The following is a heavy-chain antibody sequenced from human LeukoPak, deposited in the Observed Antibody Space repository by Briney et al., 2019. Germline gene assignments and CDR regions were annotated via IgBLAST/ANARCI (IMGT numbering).Heavy chain of an antibody. CDR1: GFTFSSYS. CDR2: ISSSSSTI. Sequence: GGSLRLSCAASGFTFSSYSMNWVRQAPGKGLEWVSYISSSSSTIYYADSVKGRFTISRDNAKNSLYLQMNSLRAEDTAVYYCARDLKYWFDPWGQGTLVTVSS. J-gene: IGHJ5*02. CDR3: ARDLKYWFDP. V-gene: IGHV3-48*04.